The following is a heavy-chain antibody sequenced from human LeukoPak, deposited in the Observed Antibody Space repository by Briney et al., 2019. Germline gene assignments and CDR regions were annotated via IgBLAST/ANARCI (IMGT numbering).Heavy chain of an antibody. CDR3: ARGGLRRQWLTKGIDY. CDR1: GGSFSGYY. V-gene: IGHV4-34*01. J-gene: IGHJ4*02. D-gene: IGHD6-19*01. Sequence: SETLSLTCAVYGGSFSGYYWSWIRQPPGKGLEWIGEINHSGSTNYNPSLKSRVTISVDTSKNQFSLKLSSVTAADTAVYYCARGGLRRQWLTKGIDYWGQGTLVTVSS. CDR2: INHSGST.